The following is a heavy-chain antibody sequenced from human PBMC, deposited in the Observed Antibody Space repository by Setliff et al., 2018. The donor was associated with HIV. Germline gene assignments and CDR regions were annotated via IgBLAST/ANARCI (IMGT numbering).Heavy chain of an antibody. CDR3: ARGGQNALRYFDWLPEGEYFHH. V-gene: IGHV1-2*02. D-gene: IGHD3-9*01. CDR2: INPNSGGT. J-gene: IGHJ1*01. CDR1: GYTFSGYY. Sequence: ASVKVSCKASGYTFSGYYIHWMRQAPGQGPEWLGWINPNSGGTNYAQKFQGRVTMTRDTSISTASMDLRSLRSDDTAFYYCARGGQNALRYFDWLPEGEYFHHWGQGTLVTVSS.